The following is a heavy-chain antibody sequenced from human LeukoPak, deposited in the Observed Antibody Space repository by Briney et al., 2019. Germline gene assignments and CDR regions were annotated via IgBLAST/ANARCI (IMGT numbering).Heavy chain of an antibody. CDR3: ASREYYYGSGSLDFDY. V-gene: IGHV1-69*13. CDR1: GGTFSSYA. D-gene: IGHD3-10*01. Sequence: ASVKVSCKASGGTFSSYANSWVRQAPGQGLEWMGGIIPIFGTANYAQKFQGRVTITADESTSTAYMELSSLRSEDTAVYYCASREYYYGSGSLDFDYWGQGTLVTVSS. J-gene: IGHJ4*02. CDR2: IIPIFGTA.